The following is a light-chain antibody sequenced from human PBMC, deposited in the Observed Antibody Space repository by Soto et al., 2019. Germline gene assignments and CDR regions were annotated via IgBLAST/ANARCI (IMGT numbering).Light chain of an antibody. CDR3: QSDDSSLSGYVV. Sequence: QSVLTQPPSVSGAPGQRGTISCTGSSSNIGAGYDVHWYQQLPGTAPKLLIYGNSNRPSGVPDRFSGSKSGTSASLAITGLQAEDEADYYCQSDDSSLSGYVVFGGGTKLTVL. CDR1: SSNIGAGYD. CDR2: GNS. V-gene: IGLV1-40*01. J-gene: IGLJ2*01.